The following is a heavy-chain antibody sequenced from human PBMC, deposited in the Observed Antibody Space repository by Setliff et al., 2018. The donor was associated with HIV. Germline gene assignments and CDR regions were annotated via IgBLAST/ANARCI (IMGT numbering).Heavy chain of an antibody. CDR2: ISSSGSTI. CDR3: ARDSDVTSDAFDI. J-gene: IGHJ3*02. D-gene: IGHD4-17*01. V-gene: IGHV3-48*03. CDR1: GFTFSSYG. Sequence: PGGSLRLSCAASGFTFSSYGMHWVRQAPGNGLEWVSYISSSGSTIYYADSVKGRFTISRDNAKNSLYLQMNSLRAEDTAVYYCARDSDVTSDAFDIWGQGTMVTVSS.